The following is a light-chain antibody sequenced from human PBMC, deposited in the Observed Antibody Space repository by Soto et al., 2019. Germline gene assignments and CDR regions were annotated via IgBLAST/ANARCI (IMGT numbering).Light chain of an antibody. Sequence: QSVLTQPASMSGSPGQSITISCTGTSSDLGDYNYVSWYQQHPGKAPKLMIFEVTNRPSGVSSRFSGSKSGNTASLTISGLQAEDEAHYYCTSYTSSTTVIFGGGTKVTVL. V-gene: IGLV2-14*01. CDR2: EVT. CDR1: SSDLGDYNY. CDR3: TSYTSSTTVI. J-gene: IGLJ2*01.